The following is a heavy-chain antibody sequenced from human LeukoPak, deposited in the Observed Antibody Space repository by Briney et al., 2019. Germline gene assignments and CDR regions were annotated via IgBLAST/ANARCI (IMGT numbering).Heavy chain of an antibody. CDR1: GFIFSTNS. Sequence: GGSLRLSCEASGFIFSTNSMNWVRQAPGKGLEWVSYISSSSSTIYYADSVKGRFTISRDNAKNSLYLQMNSLRAEDTAVYYCARVPGYFYYYMDVWGKGTTVTVSS. J-gene: IGHJ6*03. CDR2: ISSSSSTI. V-gene: IGHV3-48*01. CDR3: ARVPGYFYYYMDV.